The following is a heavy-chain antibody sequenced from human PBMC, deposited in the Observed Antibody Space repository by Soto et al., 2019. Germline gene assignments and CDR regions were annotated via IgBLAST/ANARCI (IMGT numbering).Heavy chain of an antibody. J-gene: IGHJ4*02. D-gene: IGHD3-22*01. CDR1: GYTFTSYG. Sequence: ASVKVSCKASGYTFTSYGISWVRQAPGQGLEWMGWISAYNGNTNYAQKLQGRVTMTTDTSTSTAYMELRSLRSDDTAVYYCARESYYYDSSGADFDYWGQGTLVTVSS. CDR3: ARESYYYDSSGADFDY. V-gene: IGHV1-18*01. CDR2: ISAYNGNT.